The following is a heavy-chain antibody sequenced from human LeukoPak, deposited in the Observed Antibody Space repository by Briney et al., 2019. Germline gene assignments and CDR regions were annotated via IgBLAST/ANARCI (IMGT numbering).Heavy chain of an antibody. CDR2: IYYSGST. CDR3: AREERGGYFDY. Sequence: SETLSLTCDVYDGSLIGHYWSWIRQPPGKGLEWIGYIYYSGSTNYNPSLKSRVTISVDTSKNQFSLKLSSVTAADTAVYYCAREERGGYFDYWGQGTLVTVSS. D-gene: IGHD4-23*01. CDR1: DGSLIGHY. V-gene: IGHV4-59*11. J-gene: IGHJ4*02.